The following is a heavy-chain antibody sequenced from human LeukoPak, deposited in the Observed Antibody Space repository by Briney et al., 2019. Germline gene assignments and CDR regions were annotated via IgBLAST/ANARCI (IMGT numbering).Heavy chain of an antibody. CDR2: ITYSGST. Sequence: SETLSLTCTVSGGSISSYYWSWIRQSPGKGLEWVGYITYSGSTNYNPSLKSRVTISLDTSKNQFSLKLTSVTAADTAVYYCARHGGGSTISYPLDYWGQGTLVTVSS. J-gene: IGHJ4*02. CDR1: GGSISSYY. CDR3: ARHGGGSTISYPLDY. D-gene: IGHD3-16*01. V-gene: IGHV4-59*08.